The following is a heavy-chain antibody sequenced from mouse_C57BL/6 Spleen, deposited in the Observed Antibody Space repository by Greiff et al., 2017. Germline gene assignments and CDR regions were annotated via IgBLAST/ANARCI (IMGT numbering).Heavy chain of an antibody. CDR3: ARGAYYYGSSYLYWYFDV. J-gene: IGHJ1*03. CDR1: GYTFTSYW. D-gene: IGHD1-1*01. CDR2: INPSNGGT. Sequence: QVQLQQPGTELVKPGASVKLSCKASGYTFTSYWMHWVKQRPGQGLEWIGNINPSNGGTNYNEKFKSKATLTVDKSSSTAYMQLSSLTSEDSAVYYCARGAYYYGSSYLYWYFDVWGTGTTVTVSS. V-gene: IGHV1-53*01.